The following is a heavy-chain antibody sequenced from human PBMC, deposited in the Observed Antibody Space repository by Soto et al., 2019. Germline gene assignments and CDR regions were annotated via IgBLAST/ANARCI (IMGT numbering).Heavy chain of an antibody. CDR2: TSGTGADT. CDR1: VFTFRIYA. V-gene: IGHV3-23*01. D-gene: IGHD3-10*01. Sequence: GGSLRIACASYVFTFRIYALSWVGQAPGKGLEWVSATSGTGADTYYADSVKGRFTISRDNSKNTLYLQMNSLRAEDTAVYYCARVRGVGFYYGMDVWGQGTTVTVSS. J-gene: IGHJ6*01. CDR3: ARVRGVGFYYGMDV.